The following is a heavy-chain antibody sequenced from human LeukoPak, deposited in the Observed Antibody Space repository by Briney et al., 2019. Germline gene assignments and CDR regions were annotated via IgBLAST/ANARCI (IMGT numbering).Heavy chain of an antibody. CDR2: ISGRSDNT. CDR3: AKWGDYDVLTGYYVSDF. D-gene: IGHD3-9*01. V-gene: IGHV3-23*01. J-gene: IGHJ4*02. Sequence: GGSLRLSCAASGFIFSNYAMYWVRQAPGKGLEWVSAISGRSDNTYYADSVKGRFTLSRDSSKNTLYLQMNSLRADDTAVCYCAKWGDYDVLTGYYVSDFWGQGTLVTVSS. CDR1: GFIFSNYA.